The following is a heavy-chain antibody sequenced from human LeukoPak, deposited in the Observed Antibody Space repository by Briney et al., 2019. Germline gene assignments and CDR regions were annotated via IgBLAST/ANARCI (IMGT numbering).Heavy chain of an antibody. Sequence: PGGSLRLSCAASGFTFSSYGMHWVRQAPGKGLEWVAVISYDGSNKYYADSVKGRFTISRDNSKNALYLQMNSLRAEDTAIYYCARNRGSGSLTQYSFDYWGQGTLVTVSS. CDR3: ARNRGSGSLTQYSFDY. V-gene: IGHV3-30*03. CDR1: GFTFSSYG. CDR2: ISYDGSNK. J-gene: IGHJ4*02. D-gene: IGHD1-26*01.